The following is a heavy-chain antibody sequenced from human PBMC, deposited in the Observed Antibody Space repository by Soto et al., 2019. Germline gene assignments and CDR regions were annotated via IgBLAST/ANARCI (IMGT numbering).Heavy chain of an antibody. CDR2: ISYDGSNK. V-gene: IGHV3-30*18. J-gene: IGHJ6*02. CDR1: GFTFSSYG. Sequence: GGSLRLSCAASGFTFSSYGMHWVRQAPGKGLVWVAVISYDGSNKYYADSVKGRFTISRDNSKNTLYLQMNSLRAEDRAVYYGAKGYPGARSDGVVNYYYYGRDVWGQGTTVTVSS. CDR3: AKGYPGARSDGVVNYYYYGRDV. D-gene: IGHD3-3*01.